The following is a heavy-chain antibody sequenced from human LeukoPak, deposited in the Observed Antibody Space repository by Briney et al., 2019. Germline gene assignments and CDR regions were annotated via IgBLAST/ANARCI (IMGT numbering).Heavy chain of an antibody. Sequence: SETLSLTCNVSGVSISSSSYYWGWIRQPPGKGLEWIGCIYYSGSPSYNPSLKSRVTISVDSSKQQFSLKLSSVTAADTAVYYCARHVGFITMVRGVINNNWFDPWGQGTLVTVSS. CDR3: ARHVGFITMVRGVINNNWFDP. CDR2: IYYSGSP. J-gene: IGHJ5*02. CDR1: GVSISSSSYY. V-gene: IGHV4-39*01. D-gene: IGHD3-10*01.